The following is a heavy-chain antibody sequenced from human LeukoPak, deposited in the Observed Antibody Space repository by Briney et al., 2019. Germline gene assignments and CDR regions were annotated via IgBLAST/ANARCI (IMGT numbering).Heavy chain of an antibody. Sequence: GASVKVSCKASGYTFTSYGISWVRQAPGQGLEWMGWISAYNGNTNYAQKLQGRVTMTTDTSTSTAYMELSSLRSEDTAVYYCARGAVRRYSSSWCWAYWGQGTLVTVSS. CDR3: ARGAVRRYSSSWCWAY. CDR2: ISAYNGNT. J-gene: IGHJ4*02. CDR1: GYTFTSYG. V-gene: IGHV1-18*01. D-gene: IGHD6-13*01.